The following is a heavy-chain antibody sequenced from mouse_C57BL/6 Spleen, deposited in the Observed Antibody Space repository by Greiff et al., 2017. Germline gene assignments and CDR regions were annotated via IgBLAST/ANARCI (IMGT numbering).Heavy chain of an antibody. CDR1: GYTFTSYW. CDR2: IDPHSGGS. V-gene: IGHV1-72*01. J-gene: IGHJ4*01. CDR3: ARGDGYYFYAMDY. D-gene: IGHD2-3*01. Sequence: QVQLQQPGAELVKPGASVTLSCKASGYTFTSYWMHWVKQRPGRGLEWIGRIDPHSGGSKYNEKFKSKATLTVDKPSSTAYMQLSSLTSEDSAVYYCARGDGYYFYAMDYWGQGTSVTVSS.